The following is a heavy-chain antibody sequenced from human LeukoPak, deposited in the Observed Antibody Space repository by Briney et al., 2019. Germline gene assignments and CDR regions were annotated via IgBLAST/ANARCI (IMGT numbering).Heavy chain of an antibody. J-gene: IGHJ3*02. D-gene: IGHD3-10*01. Sequence: PGGSLRLSCAASGFTFSNAWMSWVRQAPGKGLEWVGRIKSKTDGGTTDYAAPVKGRFTISRDDSKNTLYLQMNSLKTEDTAVYYCTTHLWYYYGSGSYSGLDAFDIWGQGTMVTVSS. CDR2: IKSKTDGGTT. CDR3: TTHLWYYYGSGSYSGLDAFDI. CDR1: GFTFSNAW. V-gene: IGHV3-15*01.